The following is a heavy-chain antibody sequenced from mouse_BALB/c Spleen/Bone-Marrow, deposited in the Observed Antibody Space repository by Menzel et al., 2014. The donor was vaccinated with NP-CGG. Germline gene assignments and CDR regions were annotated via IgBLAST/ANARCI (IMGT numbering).Heavy chain of an antibody. J-gene: IGHJ3*01. V-gene: IGHV6-6*01. CDR2: IRSKAYNHAI. CDR3: ITDGNDAEGDD. Sequence: EVKVEESGGGLVQPGGSIKLSCAASGFTFSDAWMDWVRQSPAKGLEWVAEIRSKAYNHAIYYAESVKWRFTISRDDSKSSVYLQMNSLRAEDTAIYYWITDGNDAEGDDGGQGTRVNVSA. D-gene: IGHD2-3*01. CDR1: GFTFSDAW.